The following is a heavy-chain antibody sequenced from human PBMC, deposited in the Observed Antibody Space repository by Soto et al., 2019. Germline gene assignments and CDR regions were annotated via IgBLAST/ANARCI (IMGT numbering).Heavy chain of an antibody. CDR2: ISAYNGNT. CDR3: ARGRLIGCSSTSCPAEFDY. Sequence: RASVKVSCKASGYTFTSYGISWVRQAPGQGLEWMGWISAYNGNTNYAQKLQGRVTMTTDTSTSTAYMELRSLRSDDTAVYYCARGRLIGCSSTSCPAEFDYWGQGTLVTVSS. CDR1: GYTFTSYG. J-gene: IGHJ4*02. D-gene: IGHD2-2*01. V-gene: IGHV1-18*01.